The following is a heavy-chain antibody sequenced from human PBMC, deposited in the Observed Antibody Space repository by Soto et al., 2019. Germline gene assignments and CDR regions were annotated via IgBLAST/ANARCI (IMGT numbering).Heavy chain of an antibody. J-gene: IGHJ6*02. Sequence: SVKVSCKASGGTFSSYAISWVRQAPGQGLEWMGGIIPIFGTANYAQKFQGRVTITADKSTSTAYMELSSLRSEDTAVYYCARDQLDIVVVVAATNPLQFGMDVWGQGTTVTVSS. CDR1: GGTFSSYA. CDR3: ARDQLDIVVVVAATNPLQFGMDV. D-gene: IGHD2-15*01. CDR2: IIPIFGTA. V-gene: IGHV1-69*06.